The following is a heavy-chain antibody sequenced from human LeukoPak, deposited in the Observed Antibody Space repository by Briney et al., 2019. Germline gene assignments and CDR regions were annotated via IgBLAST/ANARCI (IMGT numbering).Heavy chain of an antibody. CDR1: GGSISSYY. Sequence: SETLSLTCTVSGGSISSYYWSWIRQPPGKGLEWIGYIYYSGSTNYNPSLKSRVTISVKTSKNQLSLKLSSVTAADTAVYYCARDLSGDNWFDPWGQGTLVTVSS. J-gene: IGHJ5*02. D-gene: IGHD3-10*01. CDR3: ARDLSGDNWFDP. V-gene: IGHV4-59*12. CDR2: IYYSGST.